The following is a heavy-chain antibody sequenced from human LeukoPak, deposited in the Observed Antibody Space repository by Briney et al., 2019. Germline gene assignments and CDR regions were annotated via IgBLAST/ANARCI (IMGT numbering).Heavy chain of an antibody. J-gene: IGHJ3*02. CDR1: GGSICSSSYY. Sequence: SETLSLTCTVSGGSICSSSYYWGWIRQPPGKGLEWIGSIYYSGSTNYNPSLKSRVTISVDTSKNQFSLKLSSVTATDTAVYYCARRAHTNSGSYAFDIWGQGTMVTVSS. CDR3: ARRAHTNSGSYAFDI. V-gene: IGHV4-39*07. D-gene: IGHD3-10*01. CDR2: IYYSGST.